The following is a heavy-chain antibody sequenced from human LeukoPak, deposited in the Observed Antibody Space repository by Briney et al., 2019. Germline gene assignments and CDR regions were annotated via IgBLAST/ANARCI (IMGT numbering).Heavy chain of an antibody. Sequence: GASVKVSCKASGYTFTGYYMHWVRQAPGQGLEWMGWINPNSGGTNYAQKFQGRVTMTRDTSISTAYMELSRPRSDDTAVYYCARDLYSDYGSGSYQDTSYLTWGQGTLVTVSS. CDR2: INPNSGGT. D-gene: IGHD3-10*01. V-gene: IGHV1-2*02. J-gene: IGHJ4*02. CDR1: GYTFTGYY. CDR3: ARDLYSDYGSGSYQDTSYLT.